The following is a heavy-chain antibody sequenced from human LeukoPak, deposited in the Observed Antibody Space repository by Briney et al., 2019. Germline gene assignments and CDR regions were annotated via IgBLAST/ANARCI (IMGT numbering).Heavy chain of an antibody. D-gene: IGHD6-13*01. J-gene: IGHJ4*02. CDR3: ARSSYSRFDY. CDR1: GGSISSRTYY. V-gene: IGHV4-39*07. CDR2: IYYSGST. Sequence: SETLSLTCTVSGGSISSRTYYWGWIRQPPGKGLEWIGTIYYSGSTYYNPSLKSRVTISVDTSKNQFSLKLSSVTAADTAVYYCARSSYSRFDYWGQGTLVTVSS.